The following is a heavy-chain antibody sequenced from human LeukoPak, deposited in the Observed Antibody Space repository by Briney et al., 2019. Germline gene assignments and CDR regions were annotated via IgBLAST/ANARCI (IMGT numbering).Heavy chain of an antibody. D-gene: IGHD2-15*01. Sequence: PSETLSLTCTVSGGSISSSSYYWGWIRQPPGKGLEWIGYIYYSGSTNYNPSLKSRVTISVDTSKNQFSLKLSSVTAADTAVYYCARNGAYSIDSWGQGTLVTVSS. V-gene: IGHV4-61*05. CDR1: GGSISSSSYY. J-gene: IGHJ4*02. CDR3: ARNGAYSIDS. CDR2: IYYSGST.